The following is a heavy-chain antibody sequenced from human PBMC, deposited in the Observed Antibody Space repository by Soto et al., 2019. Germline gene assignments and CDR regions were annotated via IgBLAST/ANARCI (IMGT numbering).Heavy chain of an antibody. J-gene: IGHJ4*02. CDR1: GVSISNSSYY. CDR3: ARHGSN. V-gene: IGHV4-39*01. CDR2: IYYSGIT. Sequence: SETLSLTCTVSGVSISNSSYYWGWIRRPPGKGLEWIGTIYYSGITYYNPSLKSRVTISVDTSKNQFSLKLTSVTAADTAVYYCARHGSNWGQGALVTVS.